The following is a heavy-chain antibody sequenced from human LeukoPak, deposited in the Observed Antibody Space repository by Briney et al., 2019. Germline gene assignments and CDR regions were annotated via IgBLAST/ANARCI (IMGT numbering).Heavy chain of an antibody. CDR3: ARRPRRGYYDSSGAYYFDY. J-gene: IGHJ4*02. V-gene: IGHV5-51*01. D-gene: IGHD3-22*01. CDR2: IYPGDSDT. Sequence: GESLKISCKGSGYSFTSYWIGWARQMPGKGLEWMGIIYPGDSDTRYSPSFQGQVTISADKSISTAYLQWSSLKASDTAMYYCARRPRRGYYDSSGAYYFDYWGQGTLVTVSS. CDR1: GYSFTSYW.